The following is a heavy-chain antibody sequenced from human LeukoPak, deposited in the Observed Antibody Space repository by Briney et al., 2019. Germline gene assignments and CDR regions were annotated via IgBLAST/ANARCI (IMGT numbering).Heavy chain of an antibody. D-gene: IGHD3-10*01. J-gene: IGHJ5*02. CDR1: GFTFSSYG. V-gene: IGHV3-33*01. CDR3: ARDSHYYGSGAPWFDP. CDR2: IWYDGSNK. Sequence: GGSLRLSCAASGFTFSSYGMHWVRQAPGKGLEWVAVIWYDGSNKYYADSVKGRFTISRDNSKNTLYLQMNSLRAEDTAVYYCARDSHYYGSGAPWFDPWGQGTLVTVTP.